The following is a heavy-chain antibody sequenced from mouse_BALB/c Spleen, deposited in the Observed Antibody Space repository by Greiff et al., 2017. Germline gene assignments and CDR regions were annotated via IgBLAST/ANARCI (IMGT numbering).Heavy chain of an antibody. CDR1: GYSITSDYA. CDR3: ASTQLDY. Sequence: DVQLVESGPGLVKPSQSLSLTCTVTGYSITSDYAWNWIRQFPGNKLEWMGYISYSGSTSYNPSLKSRISITRDTSKNQFFLQLNSVTTEDTATYYCASTQLDYWGQGTTLTVSS. V-gene: IGHV3-2*02. J-gene: IGHJ2*01. D-gene: IGHD4-1*02. CDR2: ISYSGST.